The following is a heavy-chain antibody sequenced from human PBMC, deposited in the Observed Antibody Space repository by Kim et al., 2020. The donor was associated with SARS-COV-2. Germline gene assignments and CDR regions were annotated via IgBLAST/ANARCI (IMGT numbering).Heavy chain of an antibody. CDR1: GFTLSDHY. Sequence: GGSLRLSCAASGFTLSDHYMDWLRQAPGKGLEWVGRTRNRVNSFVTDYAASVRGRFTISRDDSKNSLFLQMNSLRTEDTAVYYCARSMAATPVTPGYFDYGGQGTLVTVSS. V-gene: IGHV3-72*01. J-gene: IGHJ4*02. D-gene: IGHD4-4*01. CDR3: ARSMAATPVTPGYFDY. CDR2: TRNRVNSFVT.